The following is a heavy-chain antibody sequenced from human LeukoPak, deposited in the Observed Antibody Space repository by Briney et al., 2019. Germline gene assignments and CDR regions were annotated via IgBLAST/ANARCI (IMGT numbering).Heavy chain of an antibody. CDR1: GYTFTSYG. CDR3: ARYPLSYSGNWHYYFDY. J-gene: IGHJ4*02. Sequence: GASAKVSCKASGYTFTSYGISWVRQAPGQGLEWMGWISAYNGNTNYAQNLQDRVFMNTDTSTSTAYMELRSLRSDDTAVYYCARYPLSYSGNWHYYFDYWGQGTLVTVSS. CDR2: ISAYNGNT. V-gene: IGHV1-18*04. D-gene: IGHD6-13*01.